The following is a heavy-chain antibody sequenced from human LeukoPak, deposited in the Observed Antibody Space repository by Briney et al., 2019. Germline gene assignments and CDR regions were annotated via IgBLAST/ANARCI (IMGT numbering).Heavy chain of an antibody. Sequence: SETLSLTCTVSGGSISSYYWSWIRQPPGKGLEWIGYIYYSGSTNYNPSLKSRVTISVDTSKNQFSLKLSSVTAADTAVYYCARRGEYGGYEGWFDPWGQGTLVTVSS. CDR3: ARRGEYGGYEGWFDP. CDR2: IYYSGST. V-gene: IGHV4-59*12. CDR1: GGSISSYY. J-gene: IGHJ5*02. D-gene: IGHD5-12*01.